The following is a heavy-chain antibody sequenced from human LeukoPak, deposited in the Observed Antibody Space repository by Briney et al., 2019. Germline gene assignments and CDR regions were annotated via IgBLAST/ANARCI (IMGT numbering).Heavy chain of an antibody. CDR1: GYTFTGYY. D-gene: IGHD3-10*01. CDR3: ARDERQSGAYYYGSGGLKY. J-gene: IGHJ4*02. V-gene: IGHV1-46*01. CDR2: INPSGGST. Sequence: ASVKVSCKASGYTFTGYYMHWVRQAPGQGLEWMGIINPSGGSTSYAQKFQGRVTMTRDTSTSTVYMELSSLRSEDTAVYYCARDERQSGAYYYGSGGLKYWGQGTLVTVSS.